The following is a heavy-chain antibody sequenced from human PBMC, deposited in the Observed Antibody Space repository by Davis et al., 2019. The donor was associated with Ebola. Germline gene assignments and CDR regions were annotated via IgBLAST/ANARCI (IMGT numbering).Heavy chain of an antibody. CDR1: SGSISSSSYY. J-gene: IGHJ5*02. CDR2: INHSGST. D-gene: IGHD3-3*01. Sequence: SETLSLTCTVSSGSISSSSYYWSWIRQPPGKGLEWIGEINHSGSTNYNPSLKSRVTISVDTSKNQFSLKLRSVTAADTAVYYCARQGWSGYSLRHWLDPWGRGTLVTVSS. V-gene: IGHV4-39*01. CDR3: ARQGWSGYSLRHWLDP.